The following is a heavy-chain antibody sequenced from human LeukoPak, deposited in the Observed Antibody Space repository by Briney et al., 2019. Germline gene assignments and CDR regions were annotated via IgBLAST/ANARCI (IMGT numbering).Heavy chain of an antibody. J-gene: IGHJ4*02. V-gene: IGHV3-72*01. D-gene: IGHD2/OR15-2a*01. CDR1: GFTFSSYS. Sequence: GGSLRLSCAASGFTFSSYSMDWVRQAPGKGLEWVGRIRKKVNSYTTESAATVKGRLTISRDDSKNSLSLQMNSLKTEDTAVYYCARGYCRSTTSCYFDYWGQGTLVTVSS. CDR2: IRKKVNSYTT. CDR3: ARGYCRSTTSCYFDY.